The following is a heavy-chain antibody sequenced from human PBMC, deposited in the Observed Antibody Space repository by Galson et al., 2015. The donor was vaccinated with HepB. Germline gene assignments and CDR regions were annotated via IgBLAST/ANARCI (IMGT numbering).Heavy chain of an antibody. CDR3: ATVGWGIVVVSGDY. CDR1: GYTFTDYY. V-gene: IGHV1-69-2*01. D-gene: IGHD2-2*01. CDR2: VDPEDGET. J-gene: IGHJ4*02. Sequence: VKVSCKVSGYTFTDYYMHWVQQAPGKGLEWMGLVDPEDGETIYAEKFQGRVTITADTSTDTAYMELSSLRSEDTAVYYCATVGWGIVVVSGDYWGQGTLVTVSS.